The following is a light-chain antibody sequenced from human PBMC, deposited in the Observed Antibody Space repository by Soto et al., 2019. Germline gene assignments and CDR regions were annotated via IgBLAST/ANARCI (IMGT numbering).Light chain of an antibody. Sequence: EIVLTQSPGTLSLSPGDRATLSCRASQSVSSSDLAWYQQKPGQAPRLLIYGASTRATGIPDRFSGSGSGTHFTLTISRLEPEDFAVYYSQQYGGSPLYTFGQGTKLEIK. CDR2: GAS. J-gene: IGKJ2*01. CDR3: QQYGGSPLYT. CDR1: QSVSSSD. V-gene: IGKV3-20*01.